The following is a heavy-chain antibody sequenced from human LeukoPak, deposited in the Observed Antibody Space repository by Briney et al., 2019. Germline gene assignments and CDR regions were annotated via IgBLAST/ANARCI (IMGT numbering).Heavy chain of an antibody. V-gene: IGHV3-30-3*01. J-gene: IGHJ4*02. CDR2: ISYDGSNK. CDR1: GFTFSSYA. D-gene: IGHD6-19*01. CDR3: ARGPVAGPGPSDY. Sequence: GGSLRLSCAAPGFTFSSYAIHWVRQAPGKGLEWVAVISYDGSNKYYADSVKGRFTISRDNSKNTLYVQMNSLRAEDTAVYYCARGPVAGPGPSDYWGQGALVTVSS.